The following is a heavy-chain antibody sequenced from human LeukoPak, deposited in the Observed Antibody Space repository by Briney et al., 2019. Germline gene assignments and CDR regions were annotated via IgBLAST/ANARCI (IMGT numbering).Heavy chain of an antibody. J-gene: IGHJ4*02. CDR3: ARERAASSSWYVLDY. Sequence: GGSLRLSCAASGFTFSSYSMNWVRQAPGKGLEWVSSISSSSSYIYYADSVKGRFTISRDNAKNSLYLQMNSLRAEDTAVYYCARERAASSSWYVLDYWGQGTLVTVSS. V-gene: IGHV3-21*01. D-gene: IGHD6-13*01. CDR1: GFTFSSYS. CDR2: ISSSSSYI.